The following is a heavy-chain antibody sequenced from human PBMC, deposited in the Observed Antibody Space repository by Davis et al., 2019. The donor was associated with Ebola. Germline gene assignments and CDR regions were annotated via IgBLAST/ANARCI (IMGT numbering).Heavy chain of an antibody. D-gene: IGHD6-19*01. J-gene: IGHJ3*01. V-gene: IGHV3-23*01. Sequence: GESLKISCAASGFVFSSYVMSWVRRAPGKGLEWVSTLGLSADTYYADSVKGRFTISRDNSKNTLHLQMNSLRVEDTAIYYCVKDTSSIRFDVWGQGTMVTVSS. CDR1: GFVFSSYV. CDR2: LGLSADT. CDR3: VKDTSSIRFDV.